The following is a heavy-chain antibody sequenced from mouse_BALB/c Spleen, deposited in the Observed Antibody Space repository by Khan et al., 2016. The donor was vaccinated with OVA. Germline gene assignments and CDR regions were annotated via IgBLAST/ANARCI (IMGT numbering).Heavy chain of an antibody. J-gene: IGHJ2*01. D-gene: IGHD1-2*01. Sequence: QLEESGPGLVKPSQSLSLTCTVTGYSITSGYGWNWIRQFPGNKLEWMGYISYSGSTNYNPSLKSRISINRETSKNQFYLQLNSLTTEETATYYCARTARIKYWGQGTTLTVSS. CDR1: GYSITSGYG. V-gene: IGHV3-2*02. CDR3: ARTARIKY. CDR2: ISYSGST.